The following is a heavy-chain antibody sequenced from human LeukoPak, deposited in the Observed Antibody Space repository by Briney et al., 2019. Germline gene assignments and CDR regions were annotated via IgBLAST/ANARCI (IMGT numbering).Heavy chain of an antibody. CDR2: IYYSGST. D-gene: IGHD4-17*01. Sequence: SGTLSLTCTVSGGSISNYYWSWIRQPPGKGLEWIGYIYYSGSTNYNPSLKSRVTISVDTSKNHFSLKLSSVTAADTAVYYRAREGRDYGVEDAFDIWGQGTMVTVSS. V-gene: IGHV4-59*01. J-gene: IGHJ3*02. CDR3: AREGRDYGVEDAFDI. CDR1: GGSISNYY.